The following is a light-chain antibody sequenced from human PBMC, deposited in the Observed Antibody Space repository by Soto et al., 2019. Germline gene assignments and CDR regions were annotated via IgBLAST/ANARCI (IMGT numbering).Light chain of an antibody. V-gene: IGKV3-20*01. CDR3: QQYSSPPPMYT. Sequence: EIVLTQSPGTLSLSPGERATLSCRASRSVSSSFLAWYQQRPGQAPRLLVYGASSRATGIPDRFSGSGSGTDFTLTISRLELEVFAVYYCQQYSSPPPMYTFAQGTKLEIK. J-gene: IGKJ2*01. CDR1: RSVSSSF. CDR2: GAS.